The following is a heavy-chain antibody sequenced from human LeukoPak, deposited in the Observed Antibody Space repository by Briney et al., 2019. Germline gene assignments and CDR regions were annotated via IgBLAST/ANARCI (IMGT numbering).Heavy chain of an antibody. CDR3: AKDLTMIPMDV. J-gene: IGHJ6*03. V-gene: IGHV3-30*18. D-gene: IGHD3-22*01. CDR2: ISKDGNNK. Sequence: PGGSLRLSCGASGFTFSTYGMHWVRQAPGKGLDWVAVISKDGNNKYYADSVKGRFTISRDNSKNTLYLQMNSLRAEDTAVYYCAKDLTMIPMDVWGKGTTVTVSS. CDR1: GFTFSTYG.